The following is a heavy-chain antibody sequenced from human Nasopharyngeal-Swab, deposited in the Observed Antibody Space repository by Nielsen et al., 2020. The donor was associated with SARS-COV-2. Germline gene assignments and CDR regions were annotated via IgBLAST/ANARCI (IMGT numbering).Heavy chain of an antibody. Sequence: WGSLRLSCAASGFTFSNAWMSWVRRAPGKGLEWVGRIKSKTDGGTTDYAAPVKGRFTISRDDSKNTLYLQMNSLKTEDTAVYYCTTEDSSSWYWFDPWGQGTLVTVSS. CDR3: TTEDSSSWYWFDP. CDR2: IKSKTDGGTT. CDR1: GFTFSNAW. J-gene: IGHJ5*02. V-gene: IGHV3-15*01. D-gene: IGHD6-13*01.